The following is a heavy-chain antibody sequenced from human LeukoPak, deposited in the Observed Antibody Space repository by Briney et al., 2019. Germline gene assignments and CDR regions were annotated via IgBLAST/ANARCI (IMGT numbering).Heavy chain of an antibody. V-gene: IGHV4-34*01. J-gene: IGHJ3*02. CDR1: GGSFSGYY. Sequence: SETLSLTCAVYGGSFSGYYWSWIRQPPGKGLEWIGEINHSGSTNYNPSLKSRVTISVDTSKNQFSLKLSSVTAADTAVYYCARVIHHYDILTGEGDAFDIWGQGTMVTVSS. CDR3: ARVIHHYDILTGEGDAFDI. D-gene: IGHD3-9*01. CDR2: INHSGST.